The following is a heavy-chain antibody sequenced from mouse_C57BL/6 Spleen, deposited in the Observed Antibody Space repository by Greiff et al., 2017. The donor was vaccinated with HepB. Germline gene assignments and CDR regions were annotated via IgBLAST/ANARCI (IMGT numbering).Heavy chain of an antibody. CDR1: GYTFTSYW. V-gene: IGHV1-64*01. Sequence: QVQLQQPGAELVKPGASVKLSCKASGYTFTSYWMHWVKQRPGQGLEWIGMIYPNSGSTNYNEKFKSKATLTVDKSSSTAYMQLSSLTSEDSAVYYCARALTGTRAMDYWGQGTSVTVSS. D-gene: IGHD4-1*01. J-gene: IGHJ4*01. CDR3: ARALTGTRAMDY. CDR2: IYPNSGST.